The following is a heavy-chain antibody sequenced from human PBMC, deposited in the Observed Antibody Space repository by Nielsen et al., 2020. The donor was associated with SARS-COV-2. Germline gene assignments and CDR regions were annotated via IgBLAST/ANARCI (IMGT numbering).Heavy chain of an antibody. Sequence: GAPRPLCAASGFTFSSHGMHRVRQASGKGLEWVAGNSYDGSLKYYADSVKGRFTISRDNSKNTLYLQMNSLRAEDTAVYYCASGGLKGDYDFGGDYDYWGQGTLVTVSS. J-gene: IGHJ4*02. CDR1: GFTFSSHG. V-gene: IGHV3-30*03. CDR2: NSYDGSLK. CDR3: ASGGLKGDYDFGGDYDY. D-gene: IGHD5-12*01.